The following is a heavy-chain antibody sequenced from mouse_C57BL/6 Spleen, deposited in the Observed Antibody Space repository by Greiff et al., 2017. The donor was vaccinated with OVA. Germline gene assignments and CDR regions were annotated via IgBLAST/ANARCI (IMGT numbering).Heavy chain of an antibody. D-gene: IGHD3-3*01. CDR1: GYTFPSYW. CDR2: IHPNSGST. Sequence: QVQLQQPGAELVKPGASVKLSCKASGYTFPSYWMPWVTQRPGQGLEWIGMIHPNSGSTTYNAKFTSKATLTVDKSSSTAYMQLSSLTSEETAVYDSARIRDDYAMDDWGQGTSVTVSA. J-gene: IGHJ4*01. V-gene: IGHV1-64*01. CDR3: ARIRDDYAMDD.